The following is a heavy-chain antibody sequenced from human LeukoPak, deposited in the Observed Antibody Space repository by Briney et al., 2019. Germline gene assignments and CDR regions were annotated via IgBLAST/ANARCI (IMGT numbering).Heavy chain of an antibody. V-gene: IGHV4-59*08. CDR1: GGSISSYY. Sequence: SETLSLTCTVSGGSISSYYWSWIRQPPGKGLEWIGYIYYSGSTNYNPSLKSRVTISVDTSKNQFSLKLSSVTAADTAVYYCARALTASDAFDIWGQGTMVTVSS. CDR2: IYYSGST. D-gene: IGHD5-18*01. J-gene: IGHJ3*02. CDR3: ARALTASDAFDI.